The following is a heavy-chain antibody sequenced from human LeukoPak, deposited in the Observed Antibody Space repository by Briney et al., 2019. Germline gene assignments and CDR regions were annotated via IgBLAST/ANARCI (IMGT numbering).Heavy chain of an antibody. CDR1: GYTFSSYG. D-gene: IGHD5-12*01. Sequence: ASVKVSCKASGYTFSSYGISWVRQAPGQGLEWMGWISAYNGNTNFAQEFQGRVTMTTDTSTSTASMELRGLRSDDTAVYYCARDQGIYNHRIIDSWGQGTLVTVSS. CDR2: ISAYNGNT. V-gene: IGHV1-18*01. J-gene: IGHJ4*02. CDR3: ARDQGIYNHRIIDS.